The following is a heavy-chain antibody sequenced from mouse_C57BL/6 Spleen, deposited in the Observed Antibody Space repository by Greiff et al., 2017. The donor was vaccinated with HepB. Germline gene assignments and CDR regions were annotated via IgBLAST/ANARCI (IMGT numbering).Heavy chain of an antibody. D-gene: IGHD1-1*01. J-gene: IGHJ1*03. CDR1: GYAFSSSW. V-gene: IGHV1-82*01. Sequence: QVQLQQSGPELVKPGASVKISCKASGYAFSSSWMNWVKQRPGKGLEWIGRIYPGDGDTNYNGKFKGKATLTADKSSSTAYMQLSSLTSEDSAVYFCAVITTVVDWYFDGWGTGTTVTVSS. CDR2: IYPGDGDT. CDR3: AVITTVVDWYFDG.